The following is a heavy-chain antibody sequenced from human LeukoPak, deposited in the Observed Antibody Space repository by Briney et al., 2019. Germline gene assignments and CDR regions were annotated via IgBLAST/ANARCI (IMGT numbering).Heavy chain of an antibody. V-gene: IGHV1-46*01. CDR3: ARGGWELLPQPNDAFDI. CDR2: INPSGGST. Sequence: ASVKVSCKASGYTFTSYYMHWVRQAPGQGLEWMGIINPSGGSTSYAQKFQGRVTMTTDTSTSTAYMELRSLRSDDTAVYYCARGGWELLPQPNDAFDIWGQGTMVTVSS. CDR1: GYTFTSYY. J-gene: IGHJ3*02. D-gene: IGHD1-26*01.